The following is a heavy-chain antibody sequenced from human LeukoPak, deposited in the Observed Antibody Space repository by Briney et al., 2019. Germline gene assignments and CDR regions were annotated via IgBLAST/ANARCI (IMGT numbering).Heavy chain of an antibody. V-gene: IGHV1-2*02. D-gene: IGHD2-15*01. Sequence: GASVKVSCKASGYTFTGYYMHWVRQAPGQGLEWMRWINPNSGGTNYAQKFQGRVTMTRDTSISTAYMELSRLRSDDTAVYYCARGATIRPYINYYYYMDVWGKGTTVTISS. CDR1: GYTFTGYY. J-gene: IGHJ6*03. CDR2: INPNSGGT. CDR3: ARGATIRPYINYYYYMDV.